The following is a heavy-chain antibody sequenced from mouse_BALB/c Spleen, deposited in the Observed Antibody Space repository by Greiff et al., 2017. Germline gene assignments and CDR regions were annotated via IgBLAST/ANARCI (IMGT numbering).Heavy chain of an antibody. CDR1: GYTFTSYW. D-gene: IGHD1-1*01. J-gene: IGHJ1*01. V-gene: IGHV1S81*02. Sequence: VQLQQPGAELVKPGASVKLSCKASGYTFTSYWMHWVKQRPGQGLEWIGEINPSNGRTNYNEKFKSKATLTVDKSSSTAYMQLSSLTSEDSAVYYCARGSNFDVWGAGTTVTVSS. CDR2: INPSNGRT. CDR3: ARGSNFDV.